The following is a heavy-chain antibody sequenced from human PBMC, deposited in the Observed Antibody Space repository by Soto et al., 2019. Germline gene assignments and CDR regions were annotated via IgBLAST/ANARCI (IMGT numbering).Heavy chain of an antibody. CDR1: GYTFTSYD. CDR2: MNPNSGNT. D-gene: IGHD3-10*01. V-gene: IGHV1-8*01. CDR3: ARGGNYHGSGSYNQYYYYMDV. Sequence: ASVKVSCKASGYTFTSYDINWVRQATGQGLEWMGWMNPNSGNTGYAQKFQGRVTMTRNTSISTAYMELSSLRSEDTAVYYCARGGNYHGSGSYNQYYYYMDVWGKGTTVTVSS. J-gene: IGHJ6*03.